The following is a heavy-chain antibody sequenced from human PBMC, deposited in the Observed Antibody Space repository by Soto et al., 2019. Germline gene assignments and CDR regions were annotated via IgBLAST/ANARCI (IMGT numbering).Heavy chain of an antibody. Sequence: GGSLRLSCAASGFTFCSYSMNWVRQAPGKGLEWVSSISSSSSYIYYADSVKGRFTISRDNAKNSLYLQMNSLRAEDTAVYYCAREIVVVVAAKRGAYNAFDIWGQGTMVTVSS. J-gene: IGHJ3*02. V-gene: IGHV3-21*01. CDR3: AREIVVVVAAKRGAYNAFDI. CDR1: GFTFCSYS. D-gene: IGHD2-15*01. CDR2: ISSSSSYI.